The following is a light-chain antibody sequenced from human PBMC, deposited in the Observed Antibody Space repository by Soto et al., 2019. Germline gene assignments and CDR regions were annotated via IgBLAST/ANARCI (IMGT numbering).Light chain of an antibody. CDR1: QGLVYSDGDIY. J-gene: IGKJ2*01. Sequence: DVVMTQSPLSLSATLGQPASISCRSSQGLVYSDGDIYLNWNGQRPGQAPRRLTYKVSNRDSGSPYRFSGSGSGTQFTMKISRVEAEDAGVYYCMQGTQGSPYTFGQGTKMEI. CDR3: MQGTQGSPYT. V-gene: IGKV2-30*01. CDR2: KVS.